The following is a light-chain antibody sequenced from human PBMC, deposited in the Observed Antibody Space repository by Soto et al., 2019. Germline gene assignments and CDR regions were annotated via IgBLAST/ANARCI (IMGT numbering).Light chain of an antibody. CDR2: DVS. Sequence: QSVLTQPASVSGSPGQSITISCTGTSSDIGNYNYVSWYQQHPGKAPKLIIYDVSYRPSGVSNRFSGSKSDNTTSLTISGXXXXXXXDYYCNSYTRSNTVLFGGGTKL. V-gene: IGLV2-14*01. CDR3: NSYTRSNTVL. CDR1: SSDIGNYNY. J-gene: IGLJ2*01.